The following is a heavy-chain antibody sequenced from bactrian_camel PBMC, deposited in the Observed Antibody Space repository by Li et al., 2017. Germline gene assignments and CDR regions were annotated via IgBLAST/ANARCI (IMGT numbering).Heavy chain of an antibody. CDR2: IDIDGNT. Sequence: QVQLVESGGGSVQAGGSLRLSCATSTYTYSNACMGWFREAPGKEREEVAVIDIDGNTDYADSVSGRFTLSKDNAKNTLYLGMNSLEPEDTGVYYCAADEWVFRLCKTMGWKPHLWGQGTQVTVS. V-gene: IGHV3S6*01. CDR1: TYTYSNAC. J-gene: IGHJ4*01. CDR3: AADEWVFRLCKTMGWKPHL. D-gene: IGHD5*01.